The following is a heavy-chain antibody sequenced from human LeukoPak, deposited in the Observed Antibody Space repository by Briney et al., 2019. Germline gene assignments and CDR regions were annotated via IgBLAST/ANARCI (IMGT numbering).Heavy chain of an antibody. J-gene: IGHJ5*02. D-gene: IGHD5-18*01. CDR2: ISSSSSYI. CDR3: ARDGRVDTAMA. Sequence: PGGSLRLSCAASGFTFRSYSMNWVRQAPGKGLEWVSSISSSSSYIYYADSVKGRFTMSRDNAKNSLYLQMNSLRAEDTAVYYCARDGRVDTAMAWGQGTLVTVSS. V-gene: IGHV3-21*01. CDR1: GFTFRSYS.